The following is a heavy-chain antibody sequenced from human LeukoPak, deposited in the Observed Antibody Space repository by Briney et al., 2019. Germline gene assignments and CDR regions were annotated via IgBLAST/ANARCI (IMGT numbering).Heavy chain of an antibody. J-gene: IGHJ1*01. CDR1: GFTFSTYS. V-gene: IGHV3-21*01. CDR3: ARTVAAAGTGAGEYFQH. D-gene: IGHD6-13*01. CDR2: ISRSSTYI. Sequence: GGSLRLSCSASGFTFSTYSMNWVRQAPGKGLEWVSSISRSSTYIDYADSLKGRFTISRDNAKNSLYLQMNSLRVEDTAVYYCARTVAAAGTGAGEYFQHWGQGTLVTVSS.